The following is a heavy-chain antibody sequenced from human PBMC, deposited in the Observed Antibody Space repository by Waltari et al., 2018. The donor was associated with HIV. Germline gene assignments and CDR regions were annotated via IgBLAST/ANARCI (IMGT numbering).Heavy chain of an antibody. CDR2: INPRGTS. CDR3: ARESCSGQSCRGGLDV. CDR1: GGSFSAYF. Sequence: QVQLQQWGAGLLKPSETLSLTCAVYGGSFSAYFWSWFRQPPGKGLEWIGEINPRGTSTYNSSLDSRVTLSVDTSRNQFSLKVDSVTAADTATYYCARESCSGQSCRGGLDVWGQGTVVTVSS. J-gene: IGHJ3*01. V-gene: IGHV4-34*01. D-gene: IGHD2-15*01.